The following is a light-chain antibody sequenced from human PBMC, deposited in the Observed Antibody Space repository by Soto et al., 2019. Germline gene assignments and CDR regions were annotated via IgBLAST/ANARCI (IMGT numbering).Light chain of an antibody. V-gene: IGKV3-20*01. J-gene: IGKJ5*01. CDR1: QSVSSSY. CDR3: PQYGSSPIT. Sequence: EIGERQAPGSLALSPGERATLSCRASQSVSSSYLAWYQQNPGQAPRLLIYGASSRATGIPDRFSGSGSGTDFTLTISRLVPEDFAVYSCPQYGSSPITFGQGTRLEIK. CDR2: GAS.